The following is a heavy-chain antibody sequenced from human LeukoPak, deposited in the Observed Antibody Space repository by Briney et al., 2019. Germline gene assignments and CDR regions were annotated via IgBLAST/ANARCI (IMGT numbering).Heavy chain of an antibody. CDR3: AREYSSGWYIDRYYYYGMDV. CDR1: GGSISSSNW. V-gene: IGHV4-4*02. D-gene: IGHD6-19*01. CDR2: INQSGAT. J-gene: IGHJ6*02. Sequence: SETLSLTCAVSGGSISSSNWWSWVRQPPGQGLEWVGEINQSGATNYNPSLKSRVTISVDTSKNQFSLRLSSVTAADTAVYYCAREYSSGWYIDRYYYYGMDVWDQGTTVTVSS.